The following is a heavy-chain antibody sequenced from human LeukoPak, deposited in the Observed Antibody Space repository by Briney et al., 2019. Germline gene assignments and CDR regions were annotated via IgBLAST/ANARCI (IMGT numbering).Heavy chain of an antibody. V-gene: IGHV3-48*01. CDR1: GFTFSSYS. J-gene: IGHJ3*02. CDR3: AREGGDSSGYLDI. Sequence: PGGSLRLSCAASGFTFSSYSMNWVRQAPGKGLEWVSYISSSSTIYYADSVKGRFTISRDNAKNSLYLQMNSLRAEDTAVYYCAREGGDSSGYLDIWGQGTMVTVSS. CDR2: ISSSSTI. D-gene: IGHD3-22*01.